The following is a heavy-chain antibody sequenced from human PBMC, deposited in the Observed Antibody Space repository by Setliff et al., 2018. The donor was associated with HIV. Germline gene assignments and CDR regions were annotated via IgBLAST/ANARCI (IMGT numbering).Heavy chain of an antibody. D-gene: IGHD3-10*01. CDR3: TSPGSLESRDAFDI. CDR2: IKSKTDGGTT. J-gene: IGHJ3*02. V-gene: IGHV3-15*01. CDR1: GFTFSNAW. Sequence: GESLKISCAASGFTFSNAWMSWVRQAPGKGLEWVGRIKSKTDGGTTDYAAPVKGRFTISRDDSKNTLYLQMNSLKTEDTAVYYCTSPGSLESRDAFDIWGQGTMVTVSS.